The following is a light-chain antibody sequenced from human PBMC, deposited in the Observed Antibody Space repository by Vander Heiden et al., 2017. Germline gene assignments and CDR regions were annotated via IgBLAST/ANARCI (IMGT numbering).Light chain of an antibody. CDR2: DAS. CDR3: QQYDNDWT. J-gene: IGKJ1*01. Sequence: DIQMTQSPSTLSASVGDRVTITCRASQSISSWLAWYHQKPGKAPKLLISDASSLQSGVPSRFSGSGSGTEFTLTVSSLQPDDFATYYCQQYDNDWTFGQGTKVEIK. V-gene: IGKV1-5*01. CDR1: QSISSW.